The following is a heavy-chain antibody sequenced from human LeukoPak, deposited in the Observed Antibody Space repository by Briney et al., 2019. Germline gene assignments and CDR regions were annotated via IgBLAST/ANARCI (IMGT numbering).Heavy chain of an antibody. CDR2: ISSDSSTI. CDR3: ARDEDAF. J-gene: IGHJ4*02. Sequence: SGGSLRLSCVASGFTFSSYNMNWVRQAPGKGLEWVSYISSDSSTIFYADSVKGRFTISRDNVKNSLFLQLNSLRDEDTAVYYCARDEDAFGGQGTLVTVSS. V-gene: IGHV3-48*02. CDR1: GFTFSSYN.